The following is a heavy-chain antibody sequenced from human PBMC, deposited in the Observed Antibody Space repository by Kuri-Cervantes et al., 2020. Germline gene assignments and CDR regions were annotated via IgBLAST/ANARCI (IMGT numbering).Heavy chain of an antibody. CDR2: INPNSGGT. J-gene: IGHJ6*02. Sequence: ASVKVSCKASGYTFTGYYMHWVRQAPGRGLEWMGWINPNSGGTNYAQKFQGRVTMTRDTSISTAYMELSRLRSDDTAVYYCAREGGYCSSTSCYWILRDYYYGMDVWGQGTTVTVSS. V-gene: IGHV1-2*02. D-gene: IGHD2-2*01. CDR3: AREGGYCSSTSCYWILRDYYYGMDV. CDR1: GYTFTGYY.